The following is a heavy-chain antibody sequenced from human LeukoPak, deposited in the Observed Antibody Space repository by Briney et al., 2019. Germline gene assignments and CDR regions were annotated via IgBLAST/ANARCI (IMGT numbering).Heavy chain of an antibody. Sequence: PGGSLRLSCAASGFSFSSYEINWVRQAPGKGLEWISYIRSSDSTMYYADSVKGRFTISRDNSKNTLYLQMNSLRAEDTAVYYCAKDLRGYSYGPFPLDVWGKGTTVTVSS. V-gene: IGHV3-48*03. CDR2: IRSSDSTM. D-gene: IGHD5-18*01. CDR1: GFSFSSYE. CDR3: AKDLRGYSYGPFPLDV. J-gene: IGHJ6*04.